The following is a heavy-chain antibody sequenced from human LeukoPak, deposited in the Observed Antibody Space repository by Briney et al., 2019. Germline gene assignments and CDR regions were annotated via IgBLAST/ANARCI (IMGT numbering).Heavy chain of an antibody. CDR3: AKDAQRGFDYSNSLEY. Sequence: PGGSLRLSCAATGFTFNHYAMHWVCQAPGKGLEWVAVIWSDGTNRYYADSVKGRFTISRDDAGKTVYLQMSSLRPEDTGVYYCAKDAQRGFDYSNSLEYWGQGTPVTVST. CDR1: GFTFNHYA. D-gene: IGHD4-11*01. CDR2: IWSDGTNR. V-gene: IGHV3-33*06. J-gene: IGHJ4*02.